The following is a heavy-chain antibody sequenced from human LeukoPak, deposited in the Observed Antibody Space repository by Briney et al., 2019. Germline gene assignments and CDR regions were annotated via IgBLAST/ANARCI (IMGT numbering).Heavy chain of an antibody. CDR3: ARGRTSGSYTLAY. CDR1: RFTFSSYA. J-gene: IGHJ4*02. D-gene: IGHD1-26*01. V-gene: IGHV3-30-3*01. CDR2: ISYDGSNK. Sequence: GRSLRLSCAASRFTFSSYAMHWVRQAPGKGLEWVAVISYDGSNKYYADSAKGRFTISRDNSKNTLYLQMNSLRADDTAVYYCARGRTSGSYTLAYWGQGTLVTVSS.